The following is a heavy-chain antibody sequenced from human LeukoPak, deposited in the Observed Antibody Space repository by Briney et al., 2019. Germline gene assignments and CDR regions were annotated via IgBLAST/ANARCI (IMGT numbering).Heavy chain of an antibody. V-gene: IGHV4-39*01. CDR1: GGPISSSSYY. CDR3: ATSRRVPGVSPGYFDY. CDR2: MYYSRET. D-gene: IGHD3-10*01. Sequence: SETLSLTCAVSGGPISSSSYYWAWIRQPPGKGLEWIGTMYYSRETYYNPSLKSRITIFIDTSKSEFSLKLTSVTAADTAVYYCATSRRVPGVSPGYFDYWGQGTLLTVSS. J-gene: IGHJ4*02.